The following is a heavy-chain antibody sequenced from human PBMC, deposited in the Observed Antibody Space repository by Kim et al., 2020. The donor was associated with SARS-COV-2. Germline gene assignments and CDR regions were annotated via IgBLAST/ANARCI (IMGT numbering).Heavy chain of an antibody. CDR2: SGYT. Sequence: SGYTSYAESLRGRYTLSRDNAQKSLYLQMNSLRAEDTAIYYCARGRYYFDYWGQGTLVTVSS. J-gene: IGHJ4*02. D-gene: IGHD1-20*01. V-gene: IGHV3-11*06. CDR3: ARGRYYFDY.